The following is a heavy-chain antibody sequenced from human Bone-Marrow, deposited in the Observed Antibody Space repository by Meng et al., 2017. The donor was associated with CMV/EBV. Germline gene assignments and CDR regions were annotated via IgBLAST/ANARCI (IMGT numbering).Heavy chain of an antibody. V-gene: IGHV1-69*05. Sequence: SVKVFCKASAGTFSSYAISWVRQAPGQGLEWMGGIIPIFGTANYAQKFQGRVTITTDESTSTAYMELSSLRSEDTAVYYCAMYSSGWYGDYYYYYGMDVWGQGTTVTVSS. J-gene: IGHJ6*02. CDR1: AGTFSSYA. CDR2: IIPIFGTA. CDR3: AMYSSGWYGDYYYYYGMDV. D-gene: IGHD6-19*01.